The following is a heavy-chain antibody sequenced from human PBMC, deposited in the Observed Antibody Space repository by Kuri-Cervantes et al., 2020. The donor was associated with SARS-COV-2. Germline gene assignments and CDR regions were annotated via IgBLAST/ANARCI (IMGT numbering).Heavy chain of an antibody. J-gene: IGHJ6*03. D-gene: IGHD2-21*01. CDR3: ARVAGEGPIYYYYMDV. CDR2: ISGSGSYI. CDR1: GFAFSGYT. Sequence: GESLKISCVATGFAFSGYTMNWVRQAPGKALQWVSSISGSGSYIYYADSMKGRFTVSRDSAKNSLYLQMNGLRGEDTAVYYCARVAGEGPIYYYYMDVWGKGTTVTVSS. V-gene: IGHV3-21*01.